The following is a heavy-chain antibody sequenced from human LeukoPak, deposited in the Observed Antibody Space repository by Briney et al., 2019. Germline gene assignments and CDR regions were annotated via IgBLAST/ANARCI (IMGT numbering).Heavy chain of an antibody. CDR1: GGSISNQY. CDR2: MSYSGST. J-gene: IGHJ6*02. V-gene: IGHV4-59*11. D-gene: IGHD3-10*01. Sequence: SETLSLTCTVSGGSISNQYWTWIRQPPGKGLEWMGFMSYSGSTSYNPSLNSRGTISIDTSKNQSSLKLTSVASADTAVYYCARERVEGNGVGSYYHYGMDVWGQGTTVTVSS. CDR3: ARERVEGNGVGSYYHYGMDV.